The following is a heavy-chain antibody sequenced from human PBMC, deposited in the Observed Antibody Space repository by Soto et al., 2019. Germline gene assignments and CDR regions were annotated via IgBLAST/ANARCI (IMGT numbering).Heavy chain of an antibody. CDR2: VYWDDDK. V-gene: IGHV2-5*02. CDR3: VHRGPVDETGMGFDF. Sequence: QITLRESGPALVKPTQTLTLTCTCSGFSLNSRGVGVGWVRQPPGKALEWLAIVYWDDDKRYRPSLRSRLSIRKDTPKNQVVLTLTNTDPVDTATYYCVHRGPVDETGMGFDFWGQGSLVTVSS. CDR1: GFSLNSRGVG. J-gene: IGHJ4*02. D-gene: IGHD3-9*01.